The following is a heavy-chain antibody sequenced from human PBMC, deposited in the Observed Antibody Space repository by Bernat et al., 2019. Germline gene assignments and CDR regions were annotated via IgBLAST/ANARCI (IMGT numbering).Heavy chain of an antibody. J-gene: IGHJ6*02. V-gene: IGHV1-8*01. CDR3: AKLQYSRSYYYYSMDV. CDR1: GYTFISYD. CDR2: MNPNSGNT. Sequence: QVQLVQSGAEVKKPGASVKVSCKTSGYTFISYDINWVRQATGQGLEWMGWMNPNSGNTGYAQKFQGRVTMTRNTSISTVYMELSSLRSEDTAVYYCAKLQYSRSYYYYSMDVWGQGTTVTVSS. D-gene: IGHD6-13*01.